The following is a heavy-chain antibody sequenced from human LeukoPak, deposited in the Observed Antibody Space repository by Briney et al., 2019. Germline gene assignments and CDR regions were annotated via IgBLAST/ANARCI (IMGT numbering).Heavy chain of an antibody. CDR2: IYYRGST. V-gene: IGHV4-59*01. CDR3: ARAGRVDSSGYYPPY. D-gene: IGHD3-22*01. J-gene: IGHJ1*01. CDR1: GGSISRYY. Sequence: SETLSLTCTVSGGSISRYYWSWGRQPAGKGREWNGYIYYRGSTNYNTSLKRRVTISVDTSQNHFSLKLSSVTAADTAVYYCARAGRVDSSGYYPPYWGQSTLVTLSS.